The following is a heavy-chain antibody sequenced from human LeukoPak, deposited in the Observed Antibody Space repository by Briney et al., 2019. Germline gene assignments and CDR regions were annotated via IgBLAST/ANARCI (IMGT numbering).Heavy chain of an antibody. V-gene: IGHV4-39*01. CDR3: ARQNIGELLYYYYYMDV. J-gene: IGHJ6*03. CDR1: GGSISSSSYY. CDR2: IYYSGST. D-gene: IGHD3-10*01. Sequence: SETLSLTCTVSGGSISSSSYYWGWIRRPPGRGLEWIGSIYYSGSTYYNPSLKSRVTISVDTSKNQFSLKLSSVTAADTAVYYCARQNIGELLYYYYYMDVWGKGTTVTISS.